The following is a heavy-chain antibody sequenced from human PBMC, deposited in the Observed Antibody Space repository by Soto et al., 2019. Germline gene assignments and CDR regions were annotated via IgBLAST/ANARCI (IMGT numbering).Heavy chain of an antibody. J-gene: IGHJ4*02. CDR1: GYTFTNYG. CDR3: ARGGRFAVADTDY. V-gene: IGHV1-18*01. Sequence: QVQLVQSGVEVKKPGASVRVSCKASGYTFTNYGITWVRQAPGQGLEWLGWIGGYNGNTNYAQKFQGRVTMTTDTSTSTAYMDLTSLRYDDTAVYYCARGGRFAVADTDYWGQGTLLTVSS. D-gene: IGHD3-3*01. CDR2: IGGYNGNT.